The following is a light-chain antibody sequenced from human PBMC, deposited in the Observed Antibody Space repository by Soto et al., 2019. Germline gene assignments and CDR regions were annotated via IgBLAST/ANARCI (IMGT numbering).Light chain of an antibody. CDR2: ETS. CDR1: TGAVTSGHY. Sequence: QAVVTQETSLTVSPGGTVTLTCGSNTGAVTSGHYPYWFQQKPGQAPRTLIYETSNKHSWTPARFSGSLVGGRAALTLSGAQPEDEAEYFCLLSYSGARVFGGGTKLTVL. V-gene: IGLV7-46*01. CDR3: LLSYSGARV. J-gene: IGLJ2*01.